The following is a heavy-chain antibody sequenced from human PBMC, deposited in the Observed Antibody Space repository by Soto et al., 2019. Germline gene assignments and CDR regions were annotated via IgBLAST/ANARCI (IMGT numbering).Heavy chain of an antibody. J-gene: IGHJ4*02. CDR1: GGSFSSYA. Sequence: GASVKVSCKASGGSFSSYASSWVGQAPGQGREWMGGIIPIFGTAKYAQKFEGRDTINAVESTSTASMELSSLRSEDTAVYYCARGGVDTITFDYWGPGTLVTVSS. V-gene: IGHV1-69*13. CDR3: ARGGVDTITFDY. D-gene: IGHD4-4*01. CDR2: IIPIFGTA.